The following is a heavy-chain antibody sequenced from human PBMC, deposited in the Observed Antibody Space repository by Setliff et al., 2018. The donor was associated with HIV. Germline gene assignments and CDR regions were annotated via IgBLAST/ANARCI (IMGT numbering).Heavy chain of an antibody. V-gene: IGHV4-59*01. J-gene: IGHJ4*02. CDR3: AGGLHYGLGKFGY. CDR1: GGSFSSYH. Sequence: SETLSLTCTVSGGSFSSYHWSWIRHRAGKGLEWIGHISYTGSTNYNPSLKSRVTISVDTSKNQFSLKLSSVTAADTAVYYCAGGLHYGLGKFGYWGQGTLVTVSS. CDR2: ISYTGST. D-gene: IGHD3-10*01.